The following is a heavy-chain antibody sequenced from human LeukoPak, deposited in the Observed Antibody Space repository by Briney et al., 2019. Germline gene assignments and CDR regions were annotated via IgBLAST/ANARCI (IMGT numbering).Heavy chain of an antibody. CDR3: VREGFISGFDP. V-gene: IGHV3-9*01. J-gene: IGHJ5*02. Sequence: GGSLRLSCATSGFTFDDYVMHWVRQAPGKGLEWVSGISWNSGSIGYADSVKGRFTISRDNAKNSLYLQMNRLRAEDTAVYYCVREGFISGFDPWGQGTLVTVSS. CDR2: ISWNSGSI. CDR1: GFTFDDYV. D-gene: IGHD3-10*01.